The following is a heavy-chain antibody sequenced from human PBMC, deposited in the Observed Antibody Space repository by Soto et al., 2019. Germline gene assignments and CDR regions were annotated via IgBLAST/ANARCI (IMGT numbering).Heavy chain of an antibody. J-gene: IGHJ4*02. CDR2: IYHSGST. V-gene: IGHV4-4*02. CDR3: TRELESDGDYV. D-gene: IGHD4-17*01. Sequence: SETLSLTCAVSGGSISSSNWWSWVRQPPGKGLEWIGEIYHSGSTNYNPSLKSRVTKSVDKSKDQFSLKLSSVTAADTAVYYCTRELESDGDYVWGQGTLVTVSS. CDR1: GGSISSSNW.